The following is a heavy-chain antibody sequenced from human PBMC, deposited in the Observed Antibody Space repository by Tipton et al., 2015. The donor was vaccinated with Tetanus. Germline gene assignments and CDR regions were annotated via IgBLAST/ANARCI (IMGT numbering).Heavy chain of an antibody. V-gene: IGHV4-31*03. Sequence: TLSLTCTVSGGSISSDGAYWSWIRQHPERGLEWLGYIYYTGNTYYNPSLKSRVTISVDTSKNQFSLKLTSVTAADTAVYYCARRLIQNWFDPWGQGTRVTVSS. CDR2: IYYTGNT. CDR3: ARRLIQNWFDP. D-gene: IGHD2-8*01. J-gene: IGHJ5*02. CDR1: GGSISSDGAY.